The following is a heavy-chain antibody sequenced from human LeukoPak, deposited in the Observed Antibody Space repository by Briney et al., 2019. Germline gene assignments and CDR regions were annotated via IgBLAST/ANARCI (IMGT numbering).Heavy chain of an antibody. D-gene: IGHD6-19*01. CDR3: ARDRIAVALNWFDP. CDR2: ISYDGSNE. Sequence: PGGSLRLSCAASGFTFSSYAMHWVRQAPGKGLEWVAVISYDGSNEYYADSVKGRFTISRDNSKNTLYLQMNSLRAEDTAVYYCARDRIAVALNWFDPWGQGTLVTVSS. CDR1: GFTFSSYA. J-gene: IGHJ5*02. V-gene: IGHV3-30*01.